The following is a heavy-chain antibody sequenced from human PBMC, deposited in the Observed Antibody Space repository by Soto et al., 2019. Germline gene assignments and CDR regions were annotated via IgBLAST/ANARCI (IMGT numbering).Heavy chain of an antibody. V-gene: IGHV1-46*01. CDR1: GYTFTSYY. CDR2: INPSGGST. D-gene: IGHD3-10*01. CDR3: SRGNTMVRGVIYTYYYYMDV. Sequence: ASVKVSCKASGYTFTSYYMHWVRQAPGQGLEWMGIINPSGGSTSYAQKFQGRVTMTRDTSTSTVYMELSSLRSEDTAVYYFSRGNTMVRGVIYTYYYYMDVWGKGTTVTVSS. J-gene: IGHJ6*03.